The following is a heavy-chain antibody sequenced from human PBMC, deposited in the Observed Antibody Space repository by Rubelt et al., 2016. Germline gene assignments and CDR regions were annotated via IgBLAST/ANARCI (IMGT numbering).Heavy chain of an antibody. D-gene: IGHD1-26*01. J-gene: IGHJ6*02. Sequence: QLLLQESGPGLVKPSETLSRTCAVYGGSFSGFYWSWIRQPPGKGLEWIGEINHSGGTNYNPSLKSRVTVALDTSQNQFSLKLSSMTAADTAMYYCAREVRSGEMDVWGQGTMVSVSS. CDR1: GGSFSGFY. CDR2: INHSGGT. V-gene: IGHV4-34*10. CDR3: AREVRSGEMDV.